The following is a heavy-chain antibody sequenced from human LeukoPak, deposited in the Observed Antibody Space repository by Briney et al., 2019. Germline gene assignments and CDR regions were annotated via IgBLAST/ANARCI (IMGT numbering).Heavy chain of an antibody. CDR2: ISYDGSNK. Sequence: GGSLRLSCAASGFTFSSYAMHWVRQAPGKGLEWVAVISYDGSNKYYADSVKGRFTISRDNSKNTLYLQMNSLRAEDTAVYYCARANQPSPIRVYGSGLYGMDVWGQGTTVTVSS. D-gene: IGHD3-10*01. J-gene: IGHJ6*02. V-gene: IGHV3-30-3*01. CDR3: ARANQPSPIRVYGSGLYGMDV. CDR1: GFTFSSYA.